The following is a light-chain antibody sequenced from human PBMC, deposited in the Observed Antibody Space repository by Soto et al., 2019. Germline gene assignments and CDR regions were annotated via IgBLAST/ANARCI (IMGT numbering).Light chain of an antibody. Sequence: DIQLTQSPSFLSASVGDRVTITCRASQCISSYVACYQKKPGKAPKLLIYAASTLQSGVPSRFSGSGSGTEFTLTISSLQPEDFATYFCQQSYSTPSWTFGQGTKVDI. CDR2: AAS. CDR1: QCISSY. J-gene: IGKJ1*01. V-gene: IGKV1-9*01. CDR3: QQSYSTPSWT.